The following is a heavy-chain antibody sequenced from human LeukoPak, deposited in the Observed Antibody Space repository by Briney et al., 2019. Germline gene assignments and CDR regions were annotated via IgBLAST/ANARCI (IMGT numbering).Heavy chain of an antibody. V-gene: IGHV3-30-3*01. D-gene: IGHD3-10*01. J-gene: IGHJ5*02. Sequence: GGSLRLSCAASGFTFSSYAMHWVRQAPGKGLEWVAVISYDGSNKYYADSVKGRFTISRDNSKNTLYLQMNSLRAEDTAVYYCARDRPYYYGSGSYSPWGQGTLVTVSS. CDR1: GFTFSSYA. CDR2: ISYDGSNK. CDR3: ARDRPYYYGSGSYSP.